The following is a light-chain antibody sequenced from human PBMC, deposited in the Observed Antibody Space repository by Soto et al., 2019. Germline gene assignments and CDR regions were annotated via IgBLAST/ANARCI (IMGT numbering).Light chain of an antibody. V-gene: IGKV3-15*01. Sequence: ELVMTQSPATLSVSPGERATLSCRASQSGSSNIAWYQQKRCQAPRHPIYVASTRATRIRARFSRSGSGAEFSLTISSLHSEDFAICYYHQYDNWPRAFGGGTKVVIK. J-gene: IGKJ4*01. CDR1: QSGSSN. CDR3: HQYDNWPRA. CDR2: VAS.